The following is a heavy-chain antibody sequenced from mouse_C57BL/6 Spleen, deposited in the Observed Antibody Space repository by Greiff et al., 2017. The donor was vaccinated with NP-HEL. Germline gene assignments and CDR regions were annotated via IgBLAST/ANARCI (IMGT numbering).Heavy chain of an antibody. V-gene: IGHV1-82*01. D-gene: IGHD1-1*01. CDR2: IYPGDGDT. Sequence: QVQLKQSGPELVKPGASVKISCKASGYTFSSSWMNWVKQRPGQGLEWIGRIYPGDGDTNYNGKFKGKATLTADKSSSTAYMQLSSLTSEDSAVYFCARGGGSPGGWYFDVWGTGTTVTVSS. CDR3: ARGGGSPGGWYFDV. CDR1: GYTFSSSW. J-gene: IGHJ1*03.